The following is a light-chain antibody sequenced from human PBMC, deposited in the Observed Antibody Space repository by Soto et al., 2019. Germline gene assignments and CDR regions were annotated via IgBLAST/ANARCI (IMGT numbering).Light chain of an antibody. J-gene: IGKJ4*01. CDR1: QNVKSR. CDR2: DAF. V-gene: IGKV3-15*01. Sequence: EKVMTQSPATLSVSPGERATLSCRASQNVKSRLAWYQQRPGQAPRLLIYDAFTRATGIPARFSGSQSGTEFTHTISSLQSEDFAVYYCQQYDEWPLTFGGGTKVEIK. CDR3: QQYDEWPLT.